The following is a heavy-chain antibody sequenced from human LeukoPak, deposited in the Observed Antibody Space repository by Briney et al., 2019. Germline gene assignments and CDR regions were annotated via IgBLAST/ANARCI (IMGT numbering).Heavy chain of an antibody. Sequence: SETLSLTCAVYGGSFSGYYWSWIRQPPGKGLEWIGEINHSGSTNYNPSLKSRVTISVDTSKNQFSLKLSSVTAADTAVYYCARGTRMVRGALWYWGQGTLVTVSS. CDR2: INHSGST. CDR3: ARGTRMVRGALWY. CDR1: GGSFSGYY. D-gene: IGHD3-10*01. V-gene: IGHV4-34*01. J-gene: IGHJ4*02.